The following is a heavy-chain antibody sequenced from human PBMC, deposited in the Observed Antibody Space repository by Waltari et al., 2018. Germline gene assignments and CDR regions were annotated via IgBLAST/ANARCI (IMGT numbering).Heavy chain of an antibody. CDR1: GYSIISGYY. Sequence: QVQLQESGPGLVKPSETLSLTCAVSGYSIISGYYWGWIRQPPGKGLEWIGSLYHTRNTYYNPSRKSRVTISVDTSKNRWSLMLSSVTAADTAVYYCARRLSSSAWYAAFDIWGQGTMVTVSA. CDR3: ARRLSSSAWYAAFDI. CDR2: LYHTRNT. V-gene: IGHV4-38-2*01. D-gene: IGHD6-13*01. J-gene: IGHJ3*02.